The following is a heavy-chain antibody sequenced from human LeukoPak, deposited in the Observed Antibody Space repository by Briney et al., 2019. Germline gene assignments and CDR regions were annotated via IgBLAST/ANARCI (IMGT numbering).Heavy chain of an antibody. J-gene: IGHJ6*03. CDR3: ARDGDCSGDSCPIYYYYYMDV. CDR1: GYTFTGYY. V-gene: IGHV1-2*02. D-gene: IGHD2-15*01. CDR2: INPNSGGT. Sequence: ASVKVSCKASGYTFTGYYMHWVRQAPGQGLEWMGWINPNSGGTNYAQKFQGRVTMTRDTSISTAYMELSRLRSDDTAVYYCARDGDCSGDSCPIYYYYYMDVWGKGTTVTVSS.